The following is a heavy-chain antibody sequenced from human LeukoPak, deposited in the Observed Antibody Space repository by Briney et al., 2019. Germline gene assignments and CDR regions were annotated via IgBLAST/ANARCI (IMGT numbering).Heavy chain of an antibody. Sequence: GGSLRLSCAASGFTFSSYAMSWVRQAPGKGLEWVANINQDGSEKYYVDSVKGRFIISRDNAKNSLYLQMSSLTIEDTAVYYCARGGRAGSSDYWGQGTLVTVSS. CDR2: INQDGSEK. J-gene: IGHJ4*02. CDR3: ARGGRAGSSDY. V-gene: IGHV3-7*04. CDR1: GFTFSSYA. D-gene: IGHD5/OR15-5a*01.